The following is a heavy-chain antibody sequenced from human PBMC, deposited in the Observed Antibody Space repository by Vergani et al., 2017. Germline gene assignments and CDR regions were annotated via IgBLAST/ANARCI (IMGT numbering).Heavy chain of an antibody. V-gene: IGHV2-5*02. CDR3: ANSEVSYDAFDS. CDR2: IHLDDDK. Sequence: QITLKESGPTLVKPTQTLPLTCTFSGFSLSTSGVGVGWNRHPPGKALEWLALIHLDDDKRYTPSLKSRVTIAKDTPKNQVVFTMTNMDPVDTATYYCANSEVSYDAFDSWGEGTMV. CDR1: GFSLSTSGVG. D-gene: IGHD1-26*01. J-gene: IGHJ3*02.